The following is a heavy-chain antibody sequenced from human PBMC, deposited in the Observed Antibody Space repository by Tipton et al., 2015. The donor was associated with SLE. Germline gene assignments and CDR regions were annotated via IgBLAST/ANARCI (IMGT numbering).Heavy chain of an antibody. D-gene: IGHD2-2*01. CDR2: INHSGST. CDR3: ARMEPAAHAFDI. Sequence: TLSLTCAVYAGSFGGYYWSWIRQSPGKGLEWIGEINHSGSTNYNPSLKSRVTISVDTSKNQFSLKVSSVTAADTAVYYCARMEPAAHAFDIWGQGTMVTVSS. CDR1: AGSFGGYY. J-gene: IGHJ3*02. V-gene: IGHV4-34*01.